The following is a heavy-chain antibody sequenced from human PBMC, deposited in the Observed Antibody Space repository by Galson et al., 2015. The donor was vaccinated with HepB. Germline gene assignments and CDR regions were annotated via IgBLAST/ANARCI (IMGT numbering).Heavy chain of an antibody. J-gene: IGHJ3*02. D-gene: IGHD4-17*01. CDR2: IYHSGST. V-gene: IGHV4-4*02. CDR1: GGSISSSNW. CDR3: ASGGYYGDPDDAFDI. Sequence: LSLTCAVSGGSISSSNWWSWVRQPPGKGLEWIGEIYHSGSTNYNPSLKSRVTISVDKSKNQFSLKLSSVTAADTAVYYCASGGYYGDPDDAFDIWGQGTMVTVSS.